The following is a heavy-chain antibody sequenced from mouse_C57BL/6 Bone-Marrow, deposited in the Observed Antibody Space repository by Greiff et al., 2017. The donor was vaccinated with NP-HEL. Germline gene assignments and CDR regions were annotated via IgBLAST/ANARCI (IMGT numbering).Heavy chain of an antibody. D-gene: IGHD1-1*01. CDR2: IDPNSGGT. CDR3: ARSYYGSSWYFDV. CDR1: GYTFTSYW. Sequence: QVQLQQPGAELVKPGASVKLSCKASGYTFTSYWMHWVKQRPGRGLEWIGRIDPNSGGTKYHEKFKSKATLTVDKPSSTAYMQISSLTSEDSAVYYCARSYYGSSWYFDVWGTGTTVTVSS. J-gene: IGHJ1*03. V-gene: IGHV1-72*01.